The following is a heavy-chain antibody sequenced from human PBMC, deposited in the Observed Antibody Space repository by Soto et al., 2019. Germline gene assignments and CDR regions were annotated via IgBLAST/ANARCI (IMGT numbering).Heavy chain of an antibody. Sequence: VASVKVSCKASGYTFTSYYMHWVRQAPGQGLEWMGIINPSGGSTSYAQKFQGRVTMTRDTSTSTVYMELSSLRSEDTAVYYCARDPYCSGGSCYSDGGDYWGQGTLVTVS. CDR3: ARDPYCSGGSCYSDGGDY. J-gene: IGHJ4*02. CDR2: INPSGGST. D-gene: IGHD2-15*01. V-gene: IGHV1-46*01. CDR1: GYTFTSYY.